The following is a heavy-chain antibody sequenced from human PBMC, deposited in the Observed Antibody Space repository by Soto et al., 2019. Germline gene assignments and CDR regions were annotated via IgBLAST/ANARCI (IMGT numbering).Heavy chain of an antibody. CDR3: ARQHYYDSSGYYTWN. CDR1: GRSISSSSYY. V-gene: IGHV4-39*01. D-gene: IGHD3-22*01. CDR2: IYYSGST. J-gene: IGHJ4*02. Sequence: SETLSLTCTVSGRSISSSSYYWGWIRQPPGKGLEWIGNIYYSGSTYYKPSLKSRVTISADTSSNQFSLRLNSVTAADTAVYYCARQHYYDSSGYYTWNGGQGTLVT.